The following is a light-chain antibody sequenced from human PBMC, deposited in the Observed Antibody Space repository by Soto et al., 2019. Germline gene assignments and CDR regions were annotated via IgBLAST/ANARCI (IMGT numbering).Light chain of an antibody. Sequence: DIVMTQSPDSLAVSLGERATINCKSSQSVLYTSNNRNYLAWYQHKPGQPPKLLFYWASTRESGVPDRFRGSGSGTDFTLTITSLQAEDVAIYYCQQYYSTPQTFGQGTKVEIK. CDR3: QQYYSTPQT. V-gene: IGKV4-1*01. CDR2: WAS. CDR1: QSVLYTSNNRNY. J-gene: IGKJ1*01.